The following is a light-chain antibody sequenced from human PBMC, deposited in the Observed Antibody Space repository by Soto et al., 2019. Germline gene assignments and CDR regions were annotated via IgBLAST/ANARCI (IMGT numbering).Light chain of an antibody. CDR3: QRRHMWPIT. CDR1: QSFRGL. Sequence: VLPQSPVTLSLSPGERATLSCRASQSFRGLLAWYQQKPGQAPRLLIYDAYNRATGIPPRFSGSGSGTDFTLTISSLEPEDSAVYYCQRRHMWPITFGQGTRLEIK. V-gene: IGKV3-11*01. CDR2: DAY. J-gene: IGKJ5*01.